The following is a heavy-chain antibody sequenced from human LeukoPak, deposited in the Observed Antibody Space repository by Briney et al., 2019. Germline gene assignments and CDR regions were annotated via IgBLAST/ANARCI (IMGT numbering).Heavy chain of an antibody. CDR2: ISSSSSYI. CDR3: AGERGYSGRPFDY. D-gene: IGHD4-23*01. CDR1: GITFSDYS. V-gene: IGHV3-21*01. J-gene: IGHJ4*02. Sequence: GSLRLSCAASGITFSDYSMNWVRQAPGKGLEWVSSISSSSSYIYYADSVKGRFTISRDNARNSLYLQMNSLRAEDTSVYYCAGERGYSGRPFDYWGQGTLVTVSS.